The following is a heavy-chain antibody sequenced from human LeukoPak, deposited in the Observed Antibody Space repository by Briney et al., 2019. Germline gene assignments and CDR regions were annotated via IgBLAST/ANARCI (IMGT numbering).Heavy chain of an antibody. CDR2: INSNGSST. CDR3: IAAMFY. CDR1: GFTFSSYW. Sequence: GGSLRLSCASSGFTFSSYWMHWVRPAPGKGLVWVSRINSNGSSTSYADSVKGRFTISRDNAKNTLYLQMNRLRAEDTAVYYCIAAMFYWGQGTLVTVSS. D-gene: IGHD6-6*01. V-gene: IGHV3-74*01. J-gene: IGHJ4*02.